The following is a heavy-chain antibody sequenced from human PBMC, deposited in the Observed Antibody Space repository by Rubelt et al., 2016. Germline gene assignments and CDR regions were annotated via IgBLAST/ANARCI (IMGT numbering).Heavy chain of an antibody. J-gene: IGHJ4*02. V-gene: IGHV3-13*04. CDR3: AKDRSYGGFDY. CDR1: EFTFRSYD. CDR2: TGTAGDT. Sequence: EVQLVESGGGLVQPGGSLRLSCAASEFTFRSYDMYWVRQATGKGLEWVSATGTAGDTSYPGSVKGRFTISRENAKNSLYLQMNSLRAEDTALYYCAKDRSYGGFDYWGQGTLVTVSS. D-gene: IGHD1-26*01.